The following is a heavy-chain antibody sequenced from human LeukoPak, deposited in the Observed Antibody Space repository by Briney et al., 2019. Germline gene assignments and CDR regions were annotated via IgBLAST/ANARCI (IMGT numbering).Heavy chain of an antibody. D-gene: IGHD3-22*01. Sequence: SVKVSCKASGGTFSSYAISWVRQAPGQGLEWMGRIIPILGIANYAQKFQGRVTITADKSTSTAYMELSSLRSEDTAVYYCAARTKEYYYDSSGYSTPIDYWGQGTLVTVSS. J-gene: IGHJ4*02. CDR1: GGTFSSYA. V-gene: IGHV1-69*04. CDR3: AARTKEYYYDSSGYSTPIDY. CDR2: IIPILGIA.